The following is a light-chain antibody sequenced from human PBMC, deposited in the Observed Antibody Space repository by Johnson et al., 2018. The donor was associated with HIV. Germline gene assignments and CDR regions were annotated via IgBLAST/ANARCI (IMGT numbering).Light chain of an antibody. CDR2: DNN. CDR3: GTWDSSLSAYV. V-gene: IGLV1-51*01. Sequence: QSVLTQPPSVSAAPGQKVTISCSGSSSNIGNNYVSWYQQLPGTAPKLVIYDNNKRPSWIPDRFSGSKSGTSATLGITGLQTGDEAYYYCGTWDSSLSAYVFGTGTKVTVL. CDR1: SSNIGNNY. J-gene: IGLJ1*01.